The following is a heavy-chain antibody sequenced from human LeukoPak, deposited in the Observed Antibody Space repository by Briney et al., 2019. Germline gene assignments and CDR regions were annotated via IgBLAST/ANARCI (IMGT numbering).Heavy chain of an antibody. J-gene: IGHJ6*02. CDR1: GFTFSSYA. Sequence: GRSLRLSCAASGFTFSSYAMHWVRQAPGKGLEWVAVISYDGSNKYYADSVKGRFTISRDNSKNTLYLQMNSLRAEDTAVYYCARDDADIYYYGMDVWGQGTTVTVYS. V-gene: IGHV3-30-3*01. CDR2: ISYDGSNK. CDR3: ARDDADIYYYGMDV.